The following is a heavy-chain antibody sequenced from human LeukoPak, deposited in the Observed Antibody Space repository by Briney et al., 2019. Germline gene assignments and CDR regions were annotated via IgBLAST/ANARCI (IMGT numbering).Heavy chain of an antibody. D-gene: IGHD3-22*01. CDR2: IIPIFGTA. Sequence: SVKVSCKASEGTFSSYAISWVRQAPGQGLEWMGGIIPIFGTANYAQKFQGRVTITADESTSTAYMELSSLRSEDTAVYYCARGVSDDSSGYYYPPPSWWGQGTLVTVSS. J-gene: IGHJ4*02. V-gene: IGHV1-69*01. CDR1: EGTFSSYA. CDR3: ARGVSDDSSGYYYPPPSW.